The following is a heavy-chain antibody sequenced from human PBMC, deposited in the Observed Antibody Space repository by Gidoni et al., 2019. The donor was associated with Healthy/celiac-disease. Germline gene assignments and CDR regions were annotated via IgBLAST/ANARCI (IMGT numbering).Heavy chain of an antibody. Sequence: QLQLQESGPGLVKPSETLSLTCTVSGGSISSSSYYWGWLRQPPGKGLEWIGSIYYSGSTYYNPSLKSRVTISVDTSKNQFSLKLSSVTAADTAVYYCATSGEGYSYGYFDYWGQGTLVTVSS. CDR3: ATSGEGYSYGYFDY. D-gene: IGHD5-18*01. V-gene: IGHV4-39*01. CDR1: GGSISSSSYY. CDR2: IYYSGST. J-gene: IGHJ4*02.